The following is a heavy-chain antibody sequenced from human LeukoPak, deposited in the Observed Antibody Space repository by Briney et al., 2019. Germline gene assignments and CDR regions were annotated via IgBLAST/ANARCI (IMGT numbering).Heavy chain of an antibody. CDR2: IYYSGST. Sequence: SETLSLTCTVSGGSISSYYWSWIRQPPGKGLEWIGYIYYSGSTNYNPSLKSRVTISVDTSKNQFSLKLSSVTAADTAVYYCARHVKIVPADKEYYFDYWGQGTLVTVSS. CDR1: GGSISSYY. CDR3: ARHVKIVPADKEYYFDY. D-gene: IGHD2-2*01. J-gene: IGHJ4*02. V-gene: IGHV4-59*08.